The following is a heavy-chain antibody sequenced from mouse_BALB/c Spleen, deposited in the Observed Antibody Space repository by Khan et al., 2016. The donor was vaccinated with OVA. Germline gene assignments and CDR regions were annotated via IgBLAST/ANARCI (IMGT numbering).Heavy chain of an antibody. CDR1: GYSITSGYG. J-gene: IGHJ2*01. Sequence: EVKLQESGPGLVKPSQSLSLTCTVTGYSITSGYGWNWIRQFPGNKLEWMGYISYSGSTNYNPSLKSRIPITRDTSKNQFFLQLNSVTTEKTATYYCARTARIKYWGQGTTLTVSS. V-gene: IGHV3-2*02. CDR3: ARTARIKY. D-gene: IGHD1-2*01. CDR2: ISYSGST.